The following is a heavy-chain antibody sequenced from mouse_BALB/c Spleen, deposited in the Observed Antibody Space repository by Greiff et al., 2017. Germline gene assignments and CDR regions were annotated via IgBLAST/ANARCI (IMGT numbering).Heavy chain of an antibody. CDR3: ATLNWDYYFDY. Sequence: VKLVESGPGLVAPSQSLSITCTVSGFSLTSYGVHWVRQPPGKGLEWLGVIWAGGSTNYNSALMSRLSISKDNSKSQVFLKMNSLQTDDTAMYYCATLNWDYYFDYWGQGTTLTVSS. CDR2: IWAGGST. V-gene: IGHV2-9*02. CDR1: GFSLTSYG. J-gene: IGHJ2*01. D-gene: IGHD4-1*01.